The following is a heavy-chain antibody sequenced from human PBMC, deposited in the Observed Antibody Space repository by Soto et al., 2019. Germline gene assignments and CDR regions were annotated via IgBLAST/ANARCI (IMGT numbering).Heavy chain of an antibody. V-gene: IGHV4-34*01. D-gene: IGHD3-10*01. Sequence: SETLSLTCAVYGGSFSGYYWSWLRQPPGKGLEWIGEINHGGSTNYNPSLKSRVTISVDTSKNQFSLKLSSVTAADTAVYYCARGGYYGSGRYYRKHPYIDYWGQGTLVTVS. CDR2: INHGGST. CDR3: ARGGYYGSGRYYRKHPYIDY. J-gene: IGHJ4*02. CDR1: GGSFSGYY.